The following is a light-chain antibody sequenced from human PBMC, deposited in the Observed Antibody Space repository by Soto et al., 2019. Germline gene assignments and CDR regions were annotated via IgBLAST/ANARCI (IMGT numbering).Light chain of an antibody. V-gene: IGKV1-39*01. CDR1: MTISSY. CDR3: QQSHSIPWT. CDR2: AAS. J-gene: IGKJ1*01. Sequence: DIQMTQSPSSLFAFVGDRVTITCRASMTISSYLNWYQQKSGQAPKLLISAASSLKSGVPPRFSGSGSGTDFTLTITSLQPEDFATYYCQQSHSIPWTFGQGTKVDIK.